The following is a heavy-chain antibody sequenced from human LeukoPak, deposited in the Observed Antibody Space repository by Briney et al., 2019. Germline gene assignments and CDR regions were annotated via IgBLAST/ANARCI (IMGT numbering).Heavy chain of an antibody. V-gene: IGHV1-2*02. CDR3: AREPIDIPAHFDY. CDR2: INPNSGDT. D-gene: IGHD2-2*02. CDR1: GYTFTGYY. J-gene: IGHJ4*02. Sequence: ASVKVSCKASGYTFTGYYIHWVRQAPGQGLEWMGWINPNSGDTNYAQKFQGRVTMTRDTSISTAYMELSRLRSDDTAVYYCAREPIDIPAHFDYWGQGTLVTVSS.